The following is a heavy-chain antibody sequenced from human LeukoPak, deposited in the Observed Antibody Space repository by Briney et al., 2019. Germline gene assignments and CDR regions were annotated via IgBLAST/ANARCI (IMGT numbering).Heavy chain of an antibody. CDR1: GGSISSSSYY. J-gene: IGHJ4*02. CDR2: IYYSGST. Sequence: SETLSLTCTVSGGSISSSSYYWGWIRQPPGKGLERIGSIYYSGSTYYNPSLKSRVTISVDTSKNQFSLKLSSVTAADTAVYYCARQAEDYDFWSGYYTGRDYFDYWGQGTLVTVSS. D-gene: IGHD3-3*01. V-gene: IGHV4-39*01. CDR3: ARQAEDYDFWSGYYTGRDYFDY.